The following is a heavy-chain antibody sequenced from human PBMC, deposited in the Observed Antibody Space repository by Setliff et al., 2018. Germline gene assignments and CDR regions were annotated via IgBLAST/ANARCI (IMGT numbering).Heavy chain of an antibody. J-gene: IGHJ4*02. D-gene: IGHD3-10*01. CDR2: ILPLFGSA. CDR3: ARGPISGSGTYYGAD. Sequence: SVKVSCKASGGTLRTYAFNWVRQAPGQGLEWVGGILPLFGSATCARKFQGRVTITADESTSTTYMEVSSLTSEDTAEYFCARGPISGSGTYYGADWGQGTLVTVSS. V-gene: IGHV1-69*13. CDR1: GGTLRTYA.